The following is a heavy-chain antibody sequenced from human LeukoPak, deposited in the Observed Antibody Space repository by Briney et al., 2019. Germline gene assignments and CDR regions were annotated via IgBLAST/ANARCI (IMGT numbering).Heavy chain of an antibody. CDR2: ISGSAGST. J-gene: IGHJ4*02. CDR3: AKVVFVLTNLYYFDC. D-gene: IGHD3-10*01. CDR1: GFTFSSYA. V-gene: IGHV3-23*01. Sequence: PGGSLRLSCAASGFTFSSYAMSWVRQAPGKGLEWVSGISGSAGSTYYADSVKGRFTISRDNSKNTLYLQMNSLRAEDTAVYFCAKVVFVLTNLYYFDCWGQGALVTVSS.